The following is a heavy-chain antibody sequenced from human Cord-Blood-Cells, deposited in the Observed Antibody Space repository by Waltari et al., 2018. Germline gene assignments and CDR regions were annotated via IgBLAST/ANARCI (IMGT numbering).Heavy chain of an antibody. CDR3: ASGGGDYGGNSGYFDY. CDR1: GGTFSSYA. V-gene: IGHV1-69*04. CDR2: IIPILGIA. D-gene: IGHD4-17*01. Sequence: QVQLVQSGAEVKKPGSSVTVSCKASGGTFSSYAISWVRQAPGQGLEWMGGIIPILGIANYAQKFQGRVTITADESTSTAYMELSSLRSEDTAVYYCASGGGDYGGNSGYFDYWGQGTLVTVSS. J-gene: IGHJ4*02.